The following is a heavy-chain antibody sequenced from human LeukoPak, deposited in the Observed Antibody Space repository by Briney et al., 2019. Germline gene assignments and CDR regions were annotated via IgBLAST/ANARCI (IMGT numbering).Heavy chain of an antibody. J-gene: IGHJ4*02. CDR2: IYTSGST. D-gene: IGHD3-22*01. Sequence: SETLSLTCTVSGGSISSYYWSWIRQPPGKGLEWIGYIYTSGSTNYNPSLKSRVTISVDTSKNQFSLKLSSVTAADTAVYYCARLYGSYYYDSSGYYYFDYWGQGTLVTVSS. CDR3: ARLYGSYYYDSSGYYYFDY. V-gene: IGHV4-4*09. CDR1: GGSISSYY.